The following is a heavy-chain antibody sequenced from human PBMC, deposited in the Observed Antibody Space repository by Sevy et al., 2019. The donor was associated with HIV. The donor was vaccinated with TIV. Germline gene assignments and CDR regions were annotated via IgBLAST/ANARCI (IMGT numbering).Heavy chain of an antibody. Sequence: GGSLRLSCAASGFTFSSYSMNWVRQAPGKGLEWVSSISSSSSYIYYADSVKGRFTISRDNAKNSLYLQMNSLRAEDTAVYYCVREIRRKVDRYYYYGMDVWGQGTTVTVSS. V-gene: IGHV3-21*01. CDR2: ISSSSSYI. D-gene: IGHD2-2*01. CDR1: GFTFSSYS. CDR3: VREIRRKVDRYYYYGMDV. J-gene: IGHJ6*02.